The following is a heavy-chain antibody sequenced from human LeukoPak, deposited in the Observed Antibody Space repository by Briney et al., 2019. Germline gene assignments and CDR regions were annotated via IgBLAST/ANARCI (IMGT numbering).Heavy chain of an antibody. CDR2: ISRSSDYK. D-gene: IGHD6-13*01. V-gene: IGHV3-11*03. Sequence: PGGSLRLSCAASGFAFGDYHMSWIRQAPGKGLEWVSYISRSSDYKDFADSVRGRFTVSRDNAKNSMYLQMNSLRAEDTAVYFCARWRTSNWSEFDYWGQGTLVTVSS. CDR3: ARWRTSNWSEFDY. J-gene: IGHJ4*02. CDR1: GFAFGDYH.